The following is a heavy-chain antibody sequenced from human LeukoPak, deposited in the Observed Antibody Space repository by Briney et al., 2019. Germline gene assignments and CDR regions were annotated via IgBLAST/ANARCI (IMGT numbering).Heavy chain of an antibody. CDR3: ARGGSRSYTSSTLDY. V-gene: IGHV4-61*02. D-gene: IGHD6-6*01. J-gene: IGHJ4*02. Sequence: PSETLSLTCTVSGGSISSGSYYWSWIRQPAGKGLEWIGRIYTSGSTNYNPSLKSRVTISMDTSKNRFSLKVSSVIAADTAMYYCARGGSRSYTSSTLDYWGQGTLVTVSS. CDR2: IYTSGST. CDR1: GGSISSGSYY.